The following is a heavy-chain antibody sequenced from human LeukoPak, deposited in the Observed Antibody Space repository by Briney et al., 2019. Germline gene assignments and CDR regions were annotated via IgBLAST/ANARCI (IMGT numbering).Heavy chain of an antibody. CDR1: GFTFSSYA. D-gene: IGHD3-10*01. Sequence: PGGSLRLSCAASGFTFSSYAMSWVRQAPGKGLEWVSVISGSGGSTYYADSVKGRFTISRDNSKNTLYLQMNSLRAEDTAVYYCAKGVSMVRGVPFDPWGQGTLVTVSS. J-gene: IGHJ5*02. V-gene: IGHV3-23*01. CDR3: AKGVSMVRGVPFDP. CDR2: ISGSGGST.